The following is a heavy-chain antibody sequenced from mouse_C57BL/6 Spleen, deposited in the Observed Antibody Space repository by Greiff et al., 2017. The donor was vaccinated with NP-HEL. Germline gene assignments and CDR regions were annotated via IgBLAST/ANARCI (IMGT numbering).Heavy chain of an antibody. J-gene: IGHJ4*01. CDR1: GFTFSDYG. Sequence: VQLKESGGGLVQPGGSLKLSCAASGFTFSDYGMAWVRQAPRKGPEWVAFISNLAYSIYYADTVTGRFTISRENAKNTLYLEMSSLRSEDTAMYYCARLYGNYAMDYWGQGTSVTVSS. D-gene: IGHD1-1*01. CDR3: ARLYGNYAMDY. V-gene: IGHV5-15*01. CDR2: ISNLAYSI.